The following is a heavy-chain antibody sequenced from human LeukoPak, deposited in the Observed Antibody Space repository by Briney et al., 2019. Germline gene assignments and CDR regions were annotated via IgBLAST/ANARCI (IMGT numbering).Heavy chain of an antibody. CDR2: TSGIGSI. D-gene: IGHD2/OR15-2a*01. CDR1: GGSISSYY. Sequence: SETLSLTCTVSGGSISSYYWSWIRQPPGKGLEWIAYTSGIGSINYNPSLKSRVTISLETSKNQFSLKLSSVTAADTAVYYCAGHHPRNTVDFWGQGTLVTVSS. V-gene: IGHV4-59*08. CDR3: AGHHPRNTVDF. J-gene: IGHJ4*02.